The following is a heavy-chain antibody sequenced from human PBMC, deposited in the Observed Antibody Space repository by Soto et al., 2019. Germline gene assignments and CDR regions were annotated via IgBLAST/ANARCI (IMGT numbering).Heavy chain of an antibody. CDR1: GGSMSSTYY. J-gene: IGHJ5*02. CDR3: AKHGQPLLLKNWFDP. V-gene: IGHV4-39*01. Sequence: QLQLQESGPRLVKPSETLSLTCTVSGGSMSSTYYWGWIRQPPGKGLDYIGSIYYSGSAYYNPSLKGRVTMSVDTSKSQFSLKLRSVTAADTAVYYCAKHGQPLLLKNWFDPWGQGTLVTVSS. CDR2: IYYSGSA. D-gene: IGHD2-15*01.